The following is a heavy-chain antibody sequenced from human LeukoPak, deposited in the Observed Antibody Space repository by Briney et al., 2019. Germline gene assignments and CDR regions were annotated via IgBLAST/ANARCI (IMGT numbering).Heavy chain of an antibody. CDR2: IWYDGSNK. V-gene: IGHV3-33*01. CDR1: GFTFSSYG. D-gene: IGHD3-3*01. J-gene: IGHJ4*02. Sequence: GGSLRPSCAASGFTFSSYGMHWVRQAPGKGLEWVAVIWYDGSNKYYADSVKGRFTISRDNSKNTLYLQMNSLRAEDTAVYYCARADFWSGNDYWGQGTLVTVSS. CDR3: ARADFWSGNDY.